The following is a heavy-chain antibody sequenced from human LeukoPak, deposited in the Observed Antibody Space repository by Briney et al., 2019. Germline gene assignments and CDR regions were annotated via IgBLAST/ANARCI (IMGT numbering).Heavy chain of an antibody. CDR1: GFTFSSYS. V-gene: IGHV3-23*01. CDR2: ISGSGGST. Sequence: GGSLRLSCAASGFTFSSYSMNWVRQAPGKGLEWVSAISGSGGSTYYADSVKGRFTISRDNSKNTLYLQMNSLRAEDTAVYYCAKEISPPYYYDSSGSFDYWGQGTLVTVSS. D-gene: IGHD3-22*01. J-gene: IGHJ4*02. CDR3: AKEISPPYYYDSSGSFDY.